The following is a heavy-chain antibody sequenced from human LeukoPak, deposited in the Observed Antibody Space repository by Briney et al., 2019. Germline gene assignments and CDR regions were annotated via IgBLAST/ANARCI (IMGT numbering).Heavy chain of an antibody. D-gene: IGHD3-10*01. CDR1: GYTFTTSY. CDR3: ARDSRHGGYYYYMDV. J-gene: IGHJ6*03. CDR2: ISAYNGNT. Sequence: ASVRVSCKASGYTFTTSYINWVRQAPGQGLEWMGWISAYNGNTNYAQKLQGRVTMTTDTSTSTAYMELRSLRSDDTAVYYCARDSRHGGYYYYMDVWGKGTTVTVSS. V-gene: IGHV1-18*01.